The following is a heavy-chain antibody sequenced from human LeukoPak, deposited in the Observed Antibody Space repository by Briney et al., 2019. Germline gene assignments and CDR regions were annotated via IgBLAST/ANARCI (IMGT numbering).Heavy chain of an antibody. CDR2: ILYSGEKI. CDR3: TPHSSGYAF. D-gene: IGHD5-12*01. V-gene: IGHV3-21*01. CDR1: GITFSVYH. Sequence: GGSLRLSCAVSGITFSVYHMNWVRQAPGQGLECVASILYSGEKIFYADSVKGRFTISRDNTKNLLYLQMNRLRAEDTAVYYCTPHSSGYAFWGQGTLVTVSS. J-gene: IGHJ4*02.